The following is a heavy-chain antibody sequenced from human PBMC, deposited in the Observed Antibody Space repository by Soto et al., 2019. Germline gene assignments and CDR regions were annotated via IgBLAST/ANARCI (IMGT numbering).Heavy chain of an antibody. CDR2: IIPIFGTA. CDR3: ARDPRLHRYSSRGGGIDP. J-gene: IGHJ5*02. D-gene: IGHD6-13*01. V-gene: IGHV1-69*13. CDR1: GGTFSSYA. Sequence: SVKVSCKASGGTFSSYAISWVRQAPGQGLEWMGGIIPIFGTANYAQKFQGRVTITADESTSTAYMELSSLRYDDTAVYYCARDPRLHRYSSRGGGIDPWGQGTLVTVSS.